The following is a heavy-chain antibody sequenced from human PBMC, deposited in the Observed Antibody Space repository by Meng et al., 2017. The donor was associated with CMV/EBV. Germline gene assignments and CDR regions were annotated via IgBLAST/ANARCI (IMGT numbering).Heavy chain of an antibody. V-gene: IGHV3-30*04. CDR2: ISYDGSNK. Sequence: GESLKISCAASGFTFSSYAMHWVRQAPGKGLEWVAVISYDGSNKYYADSVKGRFTISRDNYKNTLYLQMNSLRAEDTAVYYCARERERGLRLLWSRGGWFDPWGQGTLVTVSS. CDR1: GFTFSSYA. D-gene: IGHD3-10*01. CDR3: ARERERGLRLLWSRGGWFDP. J-gene: IGHJ5*02.